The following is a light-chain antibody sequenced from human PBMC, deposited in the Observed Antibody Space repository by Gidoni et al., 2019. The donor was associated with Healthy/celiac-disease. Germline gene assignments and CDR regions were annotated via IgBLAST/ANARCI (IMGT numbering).Light chain of an antibody. Sequence: DIQMTQSPSPLSASVGDRVTITCLASQSISSGLAWYQQKPGKAPKLLLYKASSLESGVPSRCSGSGSGTECTLTISSLQPYDCATYYCQQYNSYPLTFCGGTKVEIK. V-gene: IGKV1-5*03. CDR2: KAS. J-gene: IGKJ4*01. CDR1: QSISSG. CDR3: QQYNSYPLT.